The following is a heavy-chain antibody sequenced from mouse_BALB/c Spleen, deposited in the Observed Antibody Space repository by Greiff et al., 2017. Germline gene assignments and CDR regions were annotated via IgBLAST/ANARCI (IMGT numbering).Heavy chain of an antibody. CDR2: IWAGGST. D-gene: IGHD2-10*02. CDR1: GFSLTSYG. V-gene: IGHV2-9*02. Sequence: VKLVESGPGLVAPSQSLSITCTVSGFSLTSYGVHWVRQPPGKGLEWLGVIWAGGSTNYNSALMSRLSISKDNSKSQVFLKMNSLQTDDTAMYYCARDRYGNWYFDVWGAGTTVTVSS. CDR3: ARDRYGNWYFDV. J-gene: IGHJ1*01.